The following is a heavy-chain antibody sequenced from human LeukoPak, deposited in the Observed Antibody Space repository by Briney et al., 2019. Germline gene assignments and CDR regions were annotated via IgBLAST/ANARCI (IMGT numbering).Heavy chain of an antibody. CDR1: GFTFSSYR. D-gene: IGHD3-3*01. J-gene: IGHJ4*02. Sequence: GGSLRLSCAASGFTFSSYRMSWVRQAPGKGLEWVANIKQDGSEKYYVDSVKGRFTISRDNAKNSLYLQMNSLRAEDTAVYYCARDLRYYDFWSGYTFDYWGQGTLVTVSS. CDR3: ARDLRYYDFWSGYTFDY. CDR2: IKQDGSEK. V-gene: IGHV3-7*01.